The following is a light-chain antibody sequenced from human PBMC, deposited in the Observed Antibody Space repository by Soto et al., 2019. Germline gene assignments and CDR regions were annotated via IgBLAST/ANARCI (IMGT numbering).Light chain of an antibody. CDR2: LGS. CDR3: MQALQPLALT. Sequence: DIVMTQSPLSLPVTPGEPASISCRSSQSLLHSNGYNYLDWYLQKPGQSPQLLIYLGSNRASGVPDRLSGSGSGTDFTLKISRVEAEDVGIYYCMQALQPLALTFGGGTKVEIK. J-gene: IGKJ4*01. V-gene: IGKV2-28*01. CDR1: QSLLHSNGYNY.